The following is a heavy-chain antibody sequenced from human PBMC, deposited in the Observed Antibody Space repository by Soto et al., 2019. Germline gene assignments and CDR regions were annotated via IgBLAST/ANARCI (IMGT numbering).Heavy chain of an antibody. CDR1: GYIFVNYG. CDR2: ISPYSGNT. J-gene: IGHJ6*04. CDR3: VMVDNYVTPTPQDV. V-gene: IGHV1-18*01. D-gene: IGHD3-16*01. Sequence: QVQLVQSGDEVRKPGSSVKVSCKASGYIFVNYGIAWVRQAPGQGLEWMGWISPYSGNTHYASKVQGRLTMTTDTXXSTAYMGLGSMTSGDTAVYYCVMVDNYVTPTPQDVWGEGTTVTVSS.